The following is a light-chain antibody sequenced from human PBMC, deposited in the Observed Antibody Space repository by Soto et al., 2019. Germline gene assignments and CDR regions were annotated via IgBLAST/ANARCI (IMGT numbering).Light chain of an antibody. CDR3: QQYGSSPLT. J-gene: IGKJ4*01. V-gene: IGKV3-20*01. CDR1: QRVSSNF. Sequence: EIVLTQSPGTLSLSPGERATLSCRASQRVSSNFLAWYQHRPNQAPRLLIFGASSRATGIPDRFSGSGSGTDFTLNVSRLEPEDFEVYFCQQYGSSPLTFGGGTKVDIK. CDR2: GAS.